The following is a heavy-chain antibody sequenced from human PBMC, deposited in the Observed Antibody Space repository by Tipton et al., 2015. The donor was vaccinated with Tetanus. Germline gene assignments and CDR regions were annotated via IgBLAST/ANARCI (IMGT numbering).Heavy chain of an antibody. V-gene: IGHV4-30-4*01. J-gene: IGHJ6*02. CDR1: GDSVSSPDYY. CDR2: IYYSGTS. D-gene: IGHD3-22*01. CDR3: ARDRGSTWSDGYKYNGMDV. Sequence: TLSLTCTVSGDSVSSPDYYWSWIRQPPGKGLEWLGFIYYSGTSHLNPSLKSRLALSVDSPRNQFSLKLTSVTAADTAVCYCARDRGSTWSDGYKYNGMDVWGQGTTVTVSS.